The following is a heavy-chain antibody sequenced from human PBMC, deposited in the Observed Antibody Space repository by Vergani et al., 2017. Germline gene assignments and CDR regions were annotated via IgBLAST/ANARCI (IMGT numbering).Heavy chain of an antibody. CDR3: AEFKSSWLTGGDAFDI. D-gene: IGHD2-8*02. CDR1: GFTFSGSA. CDR2: IRSKANSYAT. J-gene: IGHJ3*02. V-gene: IGHV3-73*01. Sequence: EVQLVESGGGLVQPGGSLKLSCAASGFTFSGSAMHWVRQASGKGLEWVGRIRSKANSYATAYAASVKGRFTISRDDSKNTAYLQMNSLKTEDTAVYYCAEFKSSWLTGGDAFDIWGQGTMVTVSS.